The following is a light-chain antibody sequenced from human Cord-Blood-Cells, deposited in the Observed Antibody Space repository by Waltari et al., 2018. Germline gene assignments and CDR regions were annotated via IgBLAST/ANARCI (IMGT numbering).Light chain of an antibody. J-gene: IGKJ3*01. CDR3: QQSYSTPFT. V-gene: IGKV1-39*01. CDR1: QSISSY. CDR2: AAS. Sequence: DIQMTQSPSSLSASVGDRVTITCRASQSISSYLNWYQQKPGKAPKLLSYAASSLQSGVPSRLSGSGSGTDFTLTISSLQPEDFATYYCQQSYSTPFTFGPRTKVDIK.